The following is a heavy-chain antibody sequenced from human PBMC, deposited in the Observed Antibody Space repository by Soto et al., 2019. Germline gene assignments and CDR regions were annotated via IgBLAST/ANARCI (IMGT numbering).Heavy chain of an antibody. Sequence: PSETLSLTCTVSGGSISSYYWSWIRQPPGKGLEWIGYIYYSGSTNYNPSLKSRVTISVDTSKNQFSLKLSSVTAADTAVYYCARGVPVDPLLGGVIVIPYYFDYWGQGSLVTVSS. V-gene: IGHV4-59*01. D-gene: IGHD3-16*02. CDR2: IYYSGST. J-gene: IGHJ4*02. CDR3: ARGVPVDPLLGGVIVIPYYFDY. CDR1: GGSISSYY.